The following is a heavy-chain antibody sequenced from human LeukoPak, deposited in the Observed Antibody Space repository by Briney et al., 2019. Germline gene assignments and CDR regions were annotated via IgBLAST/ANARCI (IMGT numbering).Heavy chain of an antibody. CDR3: ARGPSTTGTTYGFDP. D-gene: IGHD1-1*01. Sequence: SETLSLTCAVYGGSFSGYYRSWIRQPPGKGLKGSGENNQSGRTNYNQHLKSRVTISVDTSKNQFSLKLGSVTAADTAVYYCARGPSTTGTTYGFDPWGQGTLVTVSS. J-gene: IGHJ5*02. V-gene: IGHV4-34*01. CDR1: GGSFSGYY. CDR2: NNQSGRT.